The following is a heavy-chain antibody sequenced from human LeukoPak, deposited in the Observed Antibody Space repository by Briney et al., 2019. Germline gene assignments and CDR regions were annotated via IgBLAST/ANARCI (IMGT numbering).Heavy chain of an antibody. CDR1: GFTFSDYY. CDR2: ISSSSSYT. J-gene: IGHJ4*02. V-gene: IGHV3-11*06. CDR3: ARPYYYDSSGYYPFDY. Sequence: GGSLRLSCAASGFTFSDYYMSWIRQAPGKGLEWVSYISSSSSYTNYADSAKGRFTISRDDAKNSLYLQMNSLRAEDTAVYYCARPYYYDSSGYYPFDYWGQGTLVTVSS. D-gene: IGHD3-22*01.